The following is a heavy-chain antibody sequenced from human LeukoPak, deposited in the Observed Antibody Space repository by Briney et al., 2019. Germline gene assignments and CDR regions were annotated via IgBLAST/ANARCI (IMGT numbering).Heavy chain of an antibody. CDR2: IYPGDSDT. D-gene: IGHD3-10*01. CDR1: GYRFTSYW. V-gene: IGHV5-51*01. J-gene: IGHJ6*04. CDR3: ARQHVVRGVIITHGMDV. Sequence: GASLKISCKGSGYRFTSYWIGWVRQMPGKGLEWMGIIYPGDSDTRYSPSFQGLVTISADKSISTAYLQWSSLKASDTAMYYCARQHVVRGVIITHGMDVWGKGTTVTVSS.